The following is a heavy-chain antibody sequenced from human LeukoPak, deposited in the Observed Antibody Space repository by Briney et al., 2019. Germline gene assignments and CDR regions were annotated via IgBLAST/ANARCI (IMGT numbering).Heavy chain of an antibody. Sequence: SVKVSCKASGFTFTSSAVQWVRQARGQRLEWIGWIVVGSGNTNYAQKFQERVTITRDMSTSTAYMELSSLRSEDTAVYYCARDIYDSSGYFPGLPDYWGQGTLVTVSS. V-gene: IGHV1-58*01. CDR1: GFTFTSSA. J-gene: IGHJ4*02. CDR3: ARDIYDSSGYFPGLPDY. D-gene: IGHD3-22*01. CDR2: IVVGSGNT.